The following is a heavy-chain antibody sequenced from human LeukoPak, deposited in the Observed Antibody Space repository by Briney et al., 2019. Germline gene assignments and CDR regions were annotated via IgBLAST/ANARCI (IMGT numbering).Heavy chain of an antibody. D-gene: IGHD2-15*01. Sequence: PGGSLRLSCAVSGFTVSGNYVSWVRQAPGKGLEWVSLIYSGGTTYYADSVKGGFTISRDNSKNTSYLQMNSLRAEDTAVYYCARRAGGCSHPYDYWGQGILVTVSS. CDR2: IYSGGTT. J-gene: IGHJ4*02. CDR3: ARRAGGCSHPYDY. V-gene: IGHV3-53*01. CDR1: GFTVSGNY.